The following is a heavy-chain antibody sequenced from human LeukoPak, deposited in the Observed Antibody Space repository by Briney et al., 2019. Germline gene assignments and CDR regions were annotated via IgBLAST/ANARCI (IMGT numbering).Heavy chain of an antibody. J-gene: IGHJ4*02. CDR3: AKLYRPRPYFDY. CDR2: INHSGST. V-gene: IGHV4-34*01. D-gene: IGHD2-8*01. CDR1: GGSFSGYY. Sequence: PSETLSLTCAVYGGSFSGYYWSWIRQPPGKGLEWIGEINHSGSTNYNPSLKSRVTISVDTPKNQFSLQLSSVTAADTAVYYCAKLYRPRPYFDYWGQGTLVTVSS.